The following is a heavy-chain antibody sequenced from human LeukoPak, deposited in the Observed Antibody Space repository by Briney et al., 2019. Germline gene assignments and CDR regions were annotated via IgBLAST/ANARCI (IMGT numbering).Heavy chain of an antibody. J-gene: IGHJ4*02. Sequence: GGSLRLSCAASGFTVSSNYMSWVRQAPGKGLEWVSFISGRSGTIFYADSVKGRFTISRDDANNSQFLQMDSLRVEDTGIYYCARKLPGTTYFDYWGQGTLVTVSS. CDR2: ISGRSGTI. V-gene: IGHV3-48*04. CDR3: ARKLPGTTYFDY. CDR1: GFTVSSNY. D-gene: IGHD1-1*01.